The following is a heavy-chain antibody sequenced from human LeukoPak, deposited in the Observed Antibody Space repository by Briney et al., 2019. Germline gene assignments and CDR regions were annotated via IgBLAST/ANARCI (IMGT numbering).Heavy chain of an antibody. J-gene: IGHJ4*02. D-gene: IGHD4-17*01. CDR2: INPNSGGT. V-gene: IGHV1-2*02. Sequence: ASVKVSCKASGYTFTGYYMHWVRQAPGQGLEWMGWINPNSGGTNCAQKFQGRVTMTWDTSITTAYMELSRLRSDDTAVYYCAKKHDFGDYLSDYWGQGTLVTVSS. CDR3: AKKHDFGDYLSDY. CDR1: GYTFTGYY.